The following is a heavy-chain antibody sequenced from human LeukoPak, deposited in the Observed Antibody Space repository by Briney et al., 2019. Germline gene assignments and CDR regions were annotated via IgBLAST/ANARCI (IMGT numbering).Heavy chain of an antibody. CDR1: GFTVSSNY. D-gene: IGHD6-19*01. V-gene: IGHV3-66*01. CDR2: IYGSSST. Sequence: GGSLRLSCAASGFTVSSNYMSWVRQAPGKGLEWVSAIYGSSSTHYADSVKGRFTISRDNSRNTLSLQMNSLRAEDTAVYYCARDGSGSAFDAFDIWGQGTMVTVSS. J-gene: IGHJ3*02. CDR3: ARDGSGSAFDAFDI.